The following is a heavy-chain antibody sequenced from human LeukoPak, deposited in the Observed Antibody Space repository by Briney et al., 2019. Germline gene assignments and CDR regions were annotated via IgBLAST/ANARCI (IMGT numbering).Heavy chain of an antibody. D-gene: IGHD2-15*01. CDR1: GYTFTGYY. J-gene: IGHJ4*02. CDR2: INPNNGGT. V-gene: IGHV1-2*06. Sequence: APVKVSCKASGYTFTGYYMHWVRQAPGQGLEWMGRINPNNGGTNYAQKFQGRVTMTRDTSISTAYMELSRLRSDDTAVYYCARASGGYPKYYFDYWGQGTLVAVSS. CDR3: ARASGGYPKYYFDY.